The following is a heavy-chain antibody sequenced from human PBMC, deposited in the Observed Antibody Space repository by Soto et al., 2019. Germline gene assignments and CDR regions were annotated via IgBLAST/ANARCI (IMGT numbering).Heavy chain of an antibody. Sequence: GGSLRLSCVASGFTFSSYSLNWVRQAPGKGLEWVSYISSSGTTIYYADSVKGRFTISRDNAKNSLYLQMNSLRAEDTAVYYCAGLPVVTANQLDYSGQRTLVTVSS. J-gene: IGHJ4*02. CDR2: ISSSGTTI. CDR1: GFTFSSYS. V-gene: IGHV3-48*01. D-gene: IGHD2-21*02. CDR3: AGLPVVTANQLDY.